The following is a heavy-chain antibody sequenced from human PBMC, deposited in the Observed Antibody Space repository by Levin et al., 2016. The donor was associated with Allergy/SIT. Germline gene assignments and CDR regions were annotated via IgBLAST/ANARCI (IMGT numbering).Heavy chain of an antibody. CDR2: ISAYNGNT. J-gene: IGHJ5*02. Sequence: WVRQAPGQGLEWMGWISAYNGNTNYAQKLQGRVTMTTDTSTSTAYMELRSLRSDDTAVYYCARGHIVVVPAAIAGVVPGWFDPWGQGTLVTVSS. D-gene: IGHD2-2*01. V-gene: IGHV1-18*01. CDR3: ARGHIVVVPAAIAGVVPGWFDP.